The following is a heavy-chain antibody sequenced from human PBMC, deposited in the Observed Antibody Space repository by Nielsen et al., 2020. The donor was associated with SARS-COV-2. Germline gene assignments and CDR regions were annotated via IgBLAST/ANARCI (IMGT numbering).Heavy chain of an antibody. V-gene: IGHV3-23*01. D-gene: IGHD2-21*02. J-gene: IGHJ4*02. CDR1: GFTFSSYA. CDR2: ISGSGGST. CDR3: AKDPAYCGGDCYGDNFDY. Sequence: GESLKISCAASGFTFSSYAMSWVRPAPGKGLEWVSAISGSGGSTYYADSVKGRFTISRDNSKNTLYLQMNSLRAEDTAVYYCAKDPAYCGGDCYGDNFDYWGQGTLVTVSS.